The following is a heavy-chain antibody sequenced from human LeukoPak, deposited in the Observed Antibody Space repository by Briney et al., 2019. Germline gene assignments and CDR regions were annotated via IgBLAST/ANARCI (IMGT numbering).Heavy chain of an antibody. CDR3: AKCGVVVPAYYYYGMDV. V-gene: IGHV3-23*01. CDR2: ISASGGST. J-gene: IGHJ6*02. Sequence: PGGSLRLSCAASGFTFSSSAMSWVRQVPGKGLEWVSGISASGGSTSYADSVRGRFTISRDNSKNTLYLQMNSLRAEDTAVYYCAKCGVVVPAYYYYGMDVWGQGTTVTVSS. CDR1: GFTFSSSA. D-gene: IGHD2-2*01.